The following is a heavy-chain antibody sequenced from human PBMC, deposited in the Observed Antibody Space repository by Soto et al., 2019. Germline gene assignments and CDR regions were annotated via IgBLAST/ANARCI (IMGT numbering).Heavy chain of an antibody. CDR3: ASDAAAMPGIAAAGLPGNY. D-gene: IGHD6-13*01. CDR2: ISSSSSYI. Sequence: GGSLRLSCAASGFTFSSYSMNWVRQAPGKGLEWVSSISSSSSYIYYADSVKGRFTISRDNAKNSLYLQMNSLRAEDTAVYYCASDAAAMPGIAAAGLPGNYWGQGTLVTVSS. V-gene: IGHV3-21*01. CDR1: GFTFSSYS. J-gene: IGHJ4*02.